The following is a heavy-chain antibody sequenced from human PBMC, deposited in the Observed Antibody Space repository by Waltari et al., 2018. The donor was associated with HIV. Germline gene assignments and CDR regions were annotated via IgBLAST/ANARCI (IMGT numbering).Heavy chain of an antibody. CDR3: ARTRTREQWLVRSDFDY. CDR1: GFTVSSNY. D-gene: IGHD6-19*01. V-gene: IGHV3-66*02. CDR2: IYSGGST. J-gene: IGHJ4*02. Sequence: EVQLVESGGGLVQPGGSLRLSCAAPGFTVSSNYMSWVRQAPGKGLEWVSVIYSGGSTYYADSVKGRFTISRDNSKNTLYLQMNSLRAEDTAVYYCARTRTREQWLVRSDFDYWGQGTLVTVSS.